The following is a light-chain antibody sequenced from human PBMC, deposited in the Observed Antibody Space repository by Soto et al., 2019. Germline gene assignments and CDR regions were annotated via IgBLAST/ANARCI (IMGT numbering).Light chain of an antibody. CDR3: QHYSTWLWT. Sequence: EIVMTQSPATLSVSPGERATLSCRASQSVSSTLAWYQQKPGQGPRLLIYGASTRATGIPARFSGSGSGTEFTLTISSLQSEDFAVYYCQHYSTWLWTFGQGTKVEIK. CDR2: GAS. J-gene: IGKJ1*01. CDR1: QSVSST. V-gene: IGKV3-15*01.